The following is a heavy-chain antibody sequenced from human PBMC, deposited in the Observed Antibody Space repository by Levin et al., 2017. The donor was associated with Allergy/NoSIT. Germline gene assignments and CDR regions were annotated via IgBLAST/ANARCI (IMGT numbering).Heavy chain of an antibody. CDR1: GGSISSSNYY. V-gene: IGHV4-39*01. Sequence: SQTLSLTCTVSGGSISSSNYYWGWIRQPPGKGLEWIGNIYYSGSTYYDPSLKSRVTISVDTSKNQFSLKLSSVTAADTAVYYCARCLRYCSSTSCYLHGMDVLGQGTTVTVSS. CDR3: ARCLRYCSSTSCYLHGMDV. D-gene: IGHD2-2*01. CDR2: IYYSGST. J-gene: IGHJ6*02.